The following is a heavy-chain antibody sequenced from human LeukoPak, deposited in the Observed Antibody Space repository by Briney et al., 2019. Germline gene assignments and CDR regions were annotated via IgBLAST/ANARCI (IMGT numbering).Heavy chain of an antibody. J-gene: IGHJ4*02. V-gene: IGHV1-46*01. CDR2: INLSGGST. CDR1: GDTFTSYY. D-gene: IGHD6-19*01. CDR3: ARGIAVAGTERDY. Sequence: EASVKVSCEASGDTFTSYYMHWVRHAPGQGLEWMGIINLSGGSTSYAQKFQGRVTMTRDMSTSTVYMELSSLRSEDTAVYYCARGIAVAGTERDYWGQGTLVTVSS.